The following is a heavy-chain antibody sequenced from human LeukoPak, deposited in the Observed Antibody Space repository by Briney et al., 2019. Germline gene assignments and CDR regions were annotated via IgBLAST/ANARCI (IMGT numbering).Heavy chain of an antibody. CDR3: AREYCGGDCYSHYYYYYMDV. CDR1: GGSISSYY. J-gene: IGHJ6*03. D-gene: IGHD2-21*02. Sequence: KPSETLSLTCTVSGGSISSYYWSWIRQPPGKGLEWIGYIYYSGSTNYNPSLRSRVTISVDTSKNQFSLKLSSVTAADTAVYYCAREYCGGDCYSHYYYYYMDVWGKGTTVTVSS. V-gene: IGHV4-59*01. CDR2: IYYSGST.